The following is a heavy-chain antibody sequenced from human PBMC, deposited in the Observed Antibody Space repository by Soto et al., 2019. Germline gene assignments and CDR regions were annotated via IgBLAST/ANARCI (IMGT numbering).Heavy chain of an antibody. Sequence: GGSLRLSCAASGFTFSSYGMHWVRQAPGKGLEWVAVIWYDGSNKYYADSVKGRFTISRDNSKNTLYLQMNSLRAEDTAVYYCARDEYCSGGSCSDPVGYYYYYMDVWGKGTTVTVSS. CDR1: GFTFSSYG. V-gene: IGHV3-33*01. CDR2: IWYDGSNK. J-gene: IGHJ6*03. CDR3: ARDEYCSGGSCSDPVGYYYYYMDV. D-gene: IGHD2-15*01.